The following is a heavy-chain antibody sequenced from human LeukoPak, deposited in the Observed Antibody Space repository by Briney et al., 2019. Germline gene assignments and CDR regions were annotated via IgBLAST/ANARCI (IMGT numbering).Heavy chain of an antibody. Sequence: GGSLRLSCAASGFTFSSYEMNWVRQAPGKGLEWVSYISTYSTTIYYADSVKGRFTISRDSAKNSLYLQMNSLRAEDTAVYYCARESRDGYNYPILADYWGQGTLVTVSS. CDR1: GFTFSSYE. J-gene: IGHJ4*02. CDR3: ARESRDGYNYPILADY. CDR2: ISTYSTTI. V-gene: IGHV3-48*03. D-gene: IGHD5-24*01.